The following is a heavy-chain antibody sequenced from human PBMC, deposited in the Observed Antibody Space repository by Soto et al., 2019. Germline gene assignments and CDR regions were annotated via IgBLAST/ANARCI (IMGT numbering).Heavy chain of an antibody. CDR3: AAGVGLPRYY. V-gene: IGHV4-30-2*01. CDR1: GGSISSGGYS. Sequence: QLQLQESGSGLVKPSQTLSLTCAVSGGSISSGGYSWSWIRQPPGKGLERIGYIYHSGSTYYNPSLKSRVTISLDRSNNQFSLKLSSVTAAHTAVYYCAAGVGLPRYYWGQLTLVTVSS. CDR2: IYHSGST. J-gene: IGHJ4*02. D-gene: IGHD5-12*01.